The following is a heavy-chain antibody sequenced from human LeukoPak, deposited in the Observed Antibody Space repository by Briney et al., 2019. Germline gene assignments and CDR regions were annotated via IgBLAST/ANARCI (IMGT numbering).Heavy chain of an antibody. CDR2: IYYSGST. CDR1: GGSISSSSYY. D-gene: IGHD6-19*01. Sequence: SETLSLTCTVSGGSISSSSYYWGWIRQPPGKGLEWIGSIYYSGSTYYNPSLKSRVTISVDTSKNQFSLKLSSVTAADTAVYYCARLVAGTSSAFDIWGQGTMVTVSS. CDR3: ARLVAGTSSAFDI. V-gene: IGHV4-39*07. J-gene: IGHJ3*02.